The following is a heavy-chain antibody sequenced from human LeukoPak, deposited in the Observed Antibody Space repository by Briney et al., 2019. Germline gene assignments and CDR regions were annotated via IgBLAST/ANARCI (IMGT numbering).Heavy chain of an antibody. J-gene: IGHJ4*02. Sequence: SVKVSCKASGGTFSSYAISWVRRAPGQGLDWMGGIIPIFGTANYAQKFQGRVTITADESTSAAYMELSSLRSEDTAVYYCARDLRDGYNFHNYWGQGTLVTVSS. CDR3: ARDLRDGYNFHNY. V-gene: IGHV1-69*01. CDR1: GGTFSSYA. CDR2: IIPIFGTA. D-gene: IGHD5-24*01.